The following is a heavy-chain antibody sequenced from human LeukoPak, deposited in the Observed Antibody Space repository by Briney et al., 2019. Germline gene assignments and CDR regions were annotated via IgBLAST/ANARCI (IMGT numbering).Heavy chain of an antibody. CDR1: GGSISSYF. V-gene: IGHV4-59*08. CDR2: IYYSGST. CDR3: ASYDILTGPFNY. D-gene: IGHD3-9*01. Sequence: SETLSLTCTVSGGSISSYFWSWIRQPPGKGLEWIGYIYYSGSTNYNPSLKSRVTISVDTSKNQFSLKLSSVTAADTAVYYCASYDILTGPFNYWGQGTLVTVSS. J-gene: IGHJ4*02.